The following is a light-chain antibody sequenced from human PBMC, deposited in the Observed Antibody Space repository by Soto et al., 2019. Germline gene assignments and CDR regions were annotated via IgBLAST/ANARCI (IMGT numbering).Light chain of an antibody. CDR2: YKSDSDK. Sequence: QPVLTQPSSLSASPGASASLTCTLRSGINVGTYRIYWYQQKPGSPPQYLLRYKSDSDKQQGSGVPSRFSGSKDASANAGILLISGLQSEDEADYYCMIRHSSAVVFGGGTKVTVL. V-gene: IGLV5-45*02. CDR1: SGINVGTYR. J-gene: IGLJ2*01. CDR3: MIRHSSAVV.